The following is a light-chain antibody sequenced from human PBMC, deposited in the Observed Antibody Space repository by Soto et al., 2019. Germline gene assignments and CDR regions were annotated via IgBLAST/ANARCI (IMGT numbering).Light chain of an antibody. CDR1: QGIGNS. CDR3: QKYNSAPLT. J-gene: IGKJ4*01. V-gene: IGKV1-27*01. Sequence: DIQMTQSPSSLSASLGDRVTITCRATQGIGNSLAWYQQKPGKVPSLLVYSASTLQSGVAPRFSGSGSGTDFTLTISSLQPEDVATYYCQKYNSAPLTFGGGTTLDIK. CDR2: SAS.